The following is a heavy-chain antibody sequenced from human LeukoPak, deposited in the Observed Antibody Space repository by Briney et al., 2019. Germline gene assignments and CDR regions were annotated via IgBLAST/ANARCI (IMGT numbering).Heavy chain of an antibody. V-gene: IGHV3-23*01. Sequence: GGSLRLSCAASALTFSSFARSWVRQAPGKGLEWVSVISGSGGTTYYADSLKGRFTISRDNSKNTLYLQMNSLRADDTAVYYCAKCPTSSTACYTGDYWGQGTLVTVSS. CDR2: ISGSGGTT. D-gene: IGHD2-2*02. J-gene: IGHJ4*02. CDR3: AKCPTSSTACYTGDY. CDR1: ALTFSSFA.